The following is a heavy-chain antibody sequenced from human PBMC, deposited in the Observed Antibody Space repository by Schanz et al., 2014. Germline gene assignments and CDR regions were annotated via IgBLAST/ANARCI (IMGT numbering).Heavy chain of an antibody. CDR3: YGMDV. Sequence: QVQLQESGPGLVKPSQTLSLTCAVSGGSISSGGYSWSWIRQPPGKGLEWIGYIFFRGSTYYNPSLKSRVTISIDTSKTQFSLRLPSVTAADTAVYYCYGMDVWGQGTTVTVS. V-gene: IGHV4-30-4*07. CDR2: IFFRGST. J-gene: IGHJ6*02. CDR1: GGSISSGGYS.